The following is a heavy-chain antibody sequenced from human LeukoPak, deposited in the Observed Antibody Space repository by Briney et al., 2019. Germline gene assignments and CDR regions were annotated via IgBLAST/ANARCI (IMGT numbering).Heavy chain of an antibody. CDR2: IYYSGST. V-gene: IGHV4-59*08. Sequence: SETLSLTCTVSGGSISSYYWSWIRQPPGKGLQWIGYIYYSGSTNYSPSLKSRVTISVDTSKNQFSLRLGSVTAADTAVYYCARLAPGYGDSDTDYWGQGTLVTVSS. CDR3: ARLAPGYGDSDTDY. D-gene: IGHD4-17*01. CDR1: GGSISSYY. J-gene: IGHJ4*02.